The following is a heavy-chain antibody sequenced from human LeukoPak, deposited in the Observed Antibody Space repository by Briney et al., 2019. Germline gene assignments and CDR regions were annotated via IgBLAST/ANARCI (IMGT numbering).Heavy chain of an antibody. D-gene: IGHD2-2*01. CDR1: GYTFTSYD. CDR2: MNPNSGNT. J-gene: IGHJ6*03. V-gene: IGHV1-8*01. Sequence: ASVKVSCKASGYTFTSYDINWVRRATGQGLEWMGWMNPNSGNTGYAQKFQGRVTMTRNTSISTAYMELSSLRSEDTAVYYCARSPYQGYYYYYMDVWGKGTTVTVSS. CDR3: ARSPYQGYYYYYMDV.